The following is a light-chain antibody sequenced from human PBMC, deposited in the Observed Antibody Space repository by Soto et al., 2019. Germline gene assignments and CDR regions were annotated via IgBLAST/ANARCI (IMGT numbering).Light chain of an antibody. CDR3: QQYNNWPPIT. J-gene: IGKJ5*01. CDR2: TAS. CDR1: QGISNW. Sequence: DIHMTQSPSSVSASVGDRVTITCRASQGISNWLAWFQQKPGKAPKLLIYTASRLQSGVPSRFSGSGSGTDFTLTISSLQPEDFGVYYCQQYNNWPPITFGQGTRLEIK. V-gene: IGKV1-12*01.